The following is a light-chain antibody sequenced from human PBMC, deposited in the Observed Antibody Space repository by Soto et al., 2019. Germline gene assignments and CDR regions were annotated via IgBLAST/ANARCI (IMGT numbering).Light chain of an antibody. CDR1: QRISSW. Sequence: DIQMTHSPSSVSSSVVDRVTITCRASQRISSWLAWYQQKPGKAPKLLIYDASSLESGVPSRFSGSGSGTEFTLTISSLQPDDFATYYCQQYNSYWTFGQGTKVDI. V-gene: IGKV1-5*01. CDR2: DAS. J-gene: IGKJ1*01. CDR3: QQYNSYWT.